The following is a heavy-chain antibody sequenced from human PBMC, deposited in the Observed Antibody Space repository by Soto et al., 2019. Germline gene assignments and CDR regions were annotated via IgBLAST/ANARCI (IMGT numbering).Heavy chain of an antibody. CDR1: GGSISSSSYY. CDR2: IYYSGST. D-gene: IGHD3-10*01. J-gene: IGHJ4*02. V-gene: IGHV4-39*01. CDR3: ARRFYGSGNYPTHFDY. Sequence: SETLSLTCTVSGGSISSSSYYWGWIRQPPGKGLEWIGSIYYSGSTYSNPSLKSRITMSVDTSKNQFSLKLSSVTAADTAVYYCARRFYGSGNYPTHFDYWGQGTLVTVSS.